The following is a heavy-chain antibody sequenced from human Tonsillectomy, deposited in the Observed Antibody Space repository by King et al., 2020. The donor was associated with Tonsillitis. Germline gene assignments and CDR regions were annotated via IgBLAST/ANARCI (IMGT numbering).Heavy chain of an antibody. CDR2: ISSSSTYI. V-gene: IGHV3-21*01. CDR1: GFTFSTYT. CDR3: ARGGSFVVVTANTGGVDY. D-gene: IGHD2-21*02. Sequence: VQLVESGGGLVTPGGSLRLSCAASGFTFSTYTMNWVRQAPGKGLEWVSSISSSSTYIYYADSVKGRFTLSRDNAKNSLYLQMNSLRAEDTAVYYCARGGSFVVVTANTGGVDYWGQGTLVTVSS. J-gene: IGHJ4*02.